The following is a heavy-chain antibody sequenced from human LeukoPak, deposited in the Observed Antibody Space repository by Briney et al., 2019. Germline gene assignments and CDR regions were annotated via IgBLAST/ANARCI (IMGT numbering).Heavy chain of an antibody. V-gene: IGHV4-61*08. D-gene: IGHD3-22*01. CDR1: GGSISSGGYS. CDR2: ISYRGNT. CDR3: AGTYYFDSSGHYFGGNGFDI. J-gene: IGHJ3*02. Sequence: PSETLSLTCAVSGGSISSGGYSWSWIRQSPGRGLEWLGHISYRGNTDYNPALKSRVTISVDMFYNQFSLKLSSVTAADTAVYYCAGTYYFDSSGHYFGGNGFDIWGQGTMVTVSS.